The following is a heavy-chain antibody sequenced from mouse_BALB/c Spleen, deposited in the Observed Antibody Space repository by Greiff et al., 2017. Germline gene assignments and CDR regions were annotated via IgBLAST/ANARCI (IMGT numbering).Heavy chain of an antibody. Sequence: QVQLQQSGAELAKPGASVKMSCKASGYTFTSYWMHWVKQRPGQGLEWIGYINPSTGYTEYNQKFKDKATLTADKSSSTAYMQLSSLTSEDSAVYYCAREAHSTATFAYWGQGTLVTVSA. D-gene: IGHD1-2*01. CDR2: INPSTGYT. J-gene: IGHJ3*01. CDR1: GYTFTSYW. CDR3: AREAHSTATFAY. V-gene: IGHV1-7*01.